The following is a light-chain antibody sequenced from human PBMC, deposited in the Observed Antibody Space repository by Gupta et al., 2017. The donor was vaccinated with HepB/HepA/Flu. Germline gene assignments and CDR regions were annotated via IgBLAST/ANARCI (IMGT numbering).Light chain of an antibody. J-gene: IGLJ3*02. CDR2: STN. CDR3: VLYMRSGIWV. V-gene: IGLV8-61*01. Sequence: HTVVTQEPSFSVSPGGTVTLTCGLSSGSVSISYYPSWYQQTPGQAPRTLIYSTNTRSSGVPDRFSGSILGNKAALTITGAQADDESDYYCVLYMRSGIWVFGGGTKLTVL. CDR1: SGSVSISYY.